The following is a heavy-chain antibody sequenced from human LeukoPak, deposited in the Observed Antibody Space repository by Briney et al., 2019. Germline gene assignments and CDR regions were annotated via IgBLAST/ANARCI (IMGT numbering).Heavy chain of an antibody. D-gene: IGHD2-2*02. CDR3: ARDLPYCSSASCYSAFDI. CDR1: GGSISSYY. J-gene: IGHJ3*02. CDR2: IYTSGST. V-gene: IGHV4-4*07. Sequence: SETLSLTCTVSGGSISSYYWSWIRQPAGKGLEWIGRIYTSGSTNYNPSLKSRVTMSVDTSKNQFSLKLSSVTAADTAVYYCARDLPYCSSASCYSAFDIWGQGTKVTVSS.